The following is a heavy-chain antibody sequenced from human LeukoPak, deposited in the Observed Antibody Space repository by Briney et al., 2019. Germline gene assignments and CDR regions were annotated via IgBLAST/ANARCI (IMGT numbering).Heavy chain of an antibody. V-gene: IGHV3-7*05. CDR3: ARASDPWLQLT. Sequence: GGSLRLSCAASGFTFSNYWMIWVRQAPGKGLEWVGNIKQDGSEKRYADSVRGRSSISRDNAQTSLYLQMNSLRAEDTAVYYCARASDPWLQLTWGQGTLVTVSS. CDR1: GFTFSNYW. D-gene: IGHD5-24*01. J-gene: IGHJ5*02. CDR2: IKQDGSEK.